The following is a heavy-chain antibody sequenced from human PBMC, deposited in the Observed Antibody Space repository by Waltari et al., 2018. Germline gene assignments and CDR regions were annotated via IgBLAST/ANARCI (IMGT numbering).Heavy chain of an antibody. CDR2: IYSDGIT. CDR3: ARGELGLRRFDY. V-gene: IGHV4-61*09. J-gene: IGHJ4*02. Sequence: VQLQESGPGLVQPSQTLSLICSVSGDSINSRVYYWTWIRQPAGKGREWIGYIYSDGITNYNPSLIGRLTMALDTSKTQFSLKLSFMTAADTAVYYCARGELGLRRFDYWGRGALVTVSS. D-gene: IGHD7-27*01. CDR1: GDSINSRVYY.